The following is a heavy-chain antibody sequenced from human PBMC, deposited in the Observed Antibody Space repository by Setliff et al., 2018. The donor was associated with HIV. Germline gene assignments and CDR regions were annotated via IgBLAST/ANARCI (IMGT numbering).Heavy chain of an antibody. V-gene: IGHV1-3*01. CDR1: GYTFTNYA. Sequence: PSVKASCKTSGYTFTNYAIQWVRQAPGQGLQWMGWINAGNGNTKYSQEFQGRVSIARDTSASTAYMELSSLRSEDTAVYYCARVQTMAVAGTQYYYMDVWGKGTTVTVSS. D-gene: IGHD6-19*01. CDR3: ARVQTMAVAGTQYYYMDV. J-gene: IGHJ6*03. CDR2: INAGNGNT.